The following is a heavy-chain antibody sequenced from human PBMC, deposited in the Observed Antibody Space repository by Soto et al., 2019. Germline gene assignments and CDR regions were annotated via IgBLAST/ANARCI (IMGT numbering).Heavy chain of an antibody. D-gene: IGHD1-26*01. J-gene: IGHJ4*02. Sequence: EVQLVESGGGLVQTGGSLRLSCAASGFTFSSYSMNWVRQAPGKGLEWVSDISSSSSTIYYADSVKGRFTISRDNAKNSLYLQMNSLRAEDTAVYYCSRVEWELLYFDYWGQGTLVTVSS. CDR3: SRVEWELLYFDY. CDR1: GFTFSSYS. CDR2: ISSSSSTI. V-gene: IGHV3-48*01.